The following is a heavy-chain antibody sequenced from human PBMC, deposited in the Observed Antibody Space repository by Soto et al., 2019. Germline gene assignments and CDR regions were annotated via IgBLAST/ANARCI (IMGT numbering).Heavy chain of an antibody. V-gene: IGHV4-59*08. D-gene: IGHD2-21*02. Sequence: SETLSVTCTVSNDSISKYYWNWIRQSPGKGLEWIGYISYPGTTNYNPSLKSRVAISLDTSKKQFSLTLSSVTAADTAVYFCARGGVMVTDNWLDPWGQGTLVTVSS. J-gene: IGHJ5*02. CDR2: ISYPGTT. CDR1: NDSISKYY. CDR3: ARGGVMVTDNWLDP.